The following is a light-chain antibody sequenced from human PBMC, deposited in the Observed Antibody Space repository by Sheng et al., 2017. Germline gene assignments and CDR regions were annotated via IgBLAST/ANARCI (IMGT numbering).Light chain of an antibody. Sequence: EIVLTQSPGTLSLSPGERATLSCRASQSVSYYLAWYQQKPGQAPRLLIYDASSRATGTPARFSGSGSGTDFTLTISSLEPEDFAVYYCQQRSNWPTFGQGTRLEIK. CDR3: QQRSNWPT. V-gene: IGKV3-11*01. CDR2: DAS. CDR1: QSVSYY. J-gene: IGKJ5*01.